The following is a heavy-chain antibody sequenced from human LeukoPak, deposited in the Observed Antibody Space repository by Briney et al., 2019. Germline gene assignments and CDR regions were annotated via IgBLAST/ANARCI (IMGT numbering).Heavy chain of an antibody. J-gene: IGHJ4*02. CDR1: GFTFRTYG. CDR3: VKEPFDY. Sequence: GGSLRLSCAASGFTFRTYGMHWVRQAPGKGLEWVAVIWYDGSNKYYADSVKGRFTISRDNSENTLYLQMNSLRAEDTAVYYCVKEPFDYWGQGTLVTVSS. CDR2: IWYDGSNK. V-gene: IGHV3-30*02.